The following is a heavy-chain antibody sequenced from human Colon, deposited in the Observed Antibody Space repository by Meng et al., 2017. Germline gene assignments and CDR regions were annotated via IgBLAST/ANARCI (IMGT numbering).Heavy chain of an antibody. CDR2: ISYNGGHI. CDR3: ASHGGGA. J-gene: IGHJ5*02. V-gene: IGHV3-30*01. D-gene: IGHD3-10*01. Sequence: QVQLVESGGGLVQSGGSLRLSFAVSGLNLGIYTMHWVRQAPGKGLEWVSVISYNGGHIYYADSVKGRFTISRDNSRSSVYLQMNSLRDEDTAVYYCASHGGGAWGLGTLVTVSS. CDR1: GLNLGIYT.